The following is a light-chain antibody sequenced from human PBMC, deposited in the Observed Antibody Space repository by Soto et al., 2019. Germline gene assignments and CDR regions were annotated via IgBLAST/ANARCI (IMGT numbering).Light chain of an antibody. J-gene: IGKJ1*01. CDR1: QSISSY. CDR2: AAS. V-gene: IGKV1-39*01. CDR3: QQSYSTPQT. Sequence: DVQMTRSPSSRSASVGARVTITCRASQSISSYLNWYQQKPGKAPKLLIYAASSLQSGVPSRFSGSGSGTDFTLTISSLQPEDFATYYCQQSYSTPQTFGQGTKVDI.